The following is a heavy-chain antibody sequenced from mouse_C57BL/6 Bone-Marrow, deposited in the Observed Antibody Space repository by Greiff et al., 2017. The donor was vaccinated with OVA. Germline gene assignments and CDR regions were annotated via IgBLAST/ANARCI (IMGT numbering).Heavy chain of an antibody. CDR2: INPSTGGT. CDR1: GYSFTGYY. D-gene: IGHD2-12*01. V-gene: IGHV1-42*01. J-gene: IGHJ4*01. Sequence: EVKLMESGPELVKPGASVKISCKASGYSFTGYYMNWVKQSPEKSLEWIGEINPSTGGTTYNQKFKAKATLTVDKSSSTAYMQLKSLTSEDSAVYYCARLRRRGYAMDYWGQGTSVTVSS. CDR3: ARLRRRGYAMDY.